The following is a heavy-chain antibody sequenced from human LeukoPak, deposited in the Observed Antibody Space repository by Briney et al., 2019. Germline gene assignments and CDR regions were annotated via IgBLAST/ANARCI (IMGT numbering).Heavy chain of an antibody. CDR3: AKDKVPDGKWEIDR. CDR1: GFTFSTYA. CDR2: ITGNAGFI. V-gene: IGHV3-23*01. J-gene: IGHJ5*02. D-gene: IGHD1-26*01. Sequence: GGSLRLSCTPSGFTFSTYAMNWVRQAPGKGLEWVGGITGNAGFIGYADSVKGRFIISRDNTNNRLFLQMRSLRGGDTAVYYCAKDKVPDGKWEIDRWGQGTLVTVSS.